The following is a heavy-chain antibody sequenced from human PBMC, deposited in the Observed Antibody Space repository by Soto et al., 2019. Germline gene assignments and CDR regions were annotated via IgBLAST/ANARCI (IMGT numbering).Heavy chain of an antibody. J-gene: IGHJ1*01. CDR2: INHRGST. CDR1: GWSFSGYY. Sequence: PSETLSLTCVVYGWSFSGYYWSWIRQSPGKGLEWIGGINHRGSTNYNPSLESRVTISVDTSKNQFSLKLPSVTAADTAMYYCARDATRTIFGVSEYFQHWGQGTLVTVSS. V-gene: IGHV4-34*01. CDR3: ARDATRTIFGVSEYFQH. D-gene: IGHD3-3*01.